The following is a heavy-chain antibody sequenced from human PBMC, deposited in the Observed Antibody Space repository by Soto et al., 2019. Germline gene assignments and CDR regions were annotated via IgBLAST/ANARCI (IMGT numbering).Heavy chain of an antibody. J-gene: IGHJ4*02. D-gene: IGHD6-19*01. V-gene: IGHV3-23*01. CDR3: AKTDKFHSQSSGWANRFDS. Sequence: EVQLLESGGDLAQPGGSLRLICAASGFTFSNYAMTWVRQSPGKGLEWVSTITSAGSTFYGDTVKGRFTISRDNSKSTLYLQMNSLGAEDTAVYYCAKTDKFHSQSSGWANRFDSWGQVTLVTVSS. CDR2: ITSAGST. CDR1: GFTFSNYA.